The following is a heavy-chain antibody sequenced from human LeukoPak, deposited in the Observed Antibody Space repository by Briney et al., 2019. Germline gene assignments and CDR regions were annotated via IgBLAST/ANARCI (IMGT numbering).Heavy chain of an antibody. V-gene: IGHV3-48*01. D-gene: IGHD6-13*01. CDR3: ARDFPAPERIAAAGRDAFDI. CDR2: ISSSSSTI. Sequence: GGSLRLSCAASGFTFSSYSMNWVRQAPGKGLEWVSYISSSSSTIYYADSVKGRFTISRDNAKSSLYLQMNSLRAEDTAVYYCARDFPAPERIAAAGRDAFDIWGQGTMVTVSS. J-gene: IGHJ3*02. CDR1: GFTFSSYS.